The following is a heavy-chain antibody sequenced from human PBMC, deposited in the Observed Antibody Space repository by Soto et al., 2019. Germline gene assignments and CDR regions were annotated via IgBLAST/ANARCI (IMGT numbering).Heavy chain of an antibody. CDR2: INSDGSST. J-gene: IGHJ3*02. CDR1: GFTFSSYW. V-gene: IGHV3-74*01. Sequence: GGSLRLSCAASGFTFSSYWMHWVRQAPGKGLVWVSRINSDGSSTSYADSVKGRFTISRDNAKNTLYLQMNSLRAEDTAVYYCASRDYYGSGSYYSDAFDIWGQGTMVTVSS. CDR3: ASRDYYGSGSYYSDAFDI. D-gene: IGHD3-10*01.